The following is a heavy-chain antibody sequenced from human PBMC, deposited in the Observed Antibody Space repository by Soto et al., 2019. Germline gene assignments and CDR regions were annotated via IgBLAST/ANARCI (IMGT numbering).Heavy chain of an antibody. Sequence: GASVKVSCKASGGTFSSYAISWVRQAPGQGLEWMGGMCPRFSSTSYAQKFQGRAAMTGDTSTSTVYMELRSLRSEDPAVYYCARVGSYTAGTTFHYNGLDVWGHGTTVTVSS. J-gene: IGHJ6*02. V-gene: IGHV1-69*06. CDR1: GGTFSSYA. CDR3: ARVGSYTAGTTFHYNGLDV. CDR2: MCPRFSST. D-gene: IGHD3-16*01.